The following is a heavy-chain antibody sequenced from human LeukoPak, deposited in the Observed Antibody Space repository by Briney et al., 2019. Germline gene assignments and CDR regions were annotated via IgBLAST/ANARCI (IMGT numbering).Heavy chain of an antibody. CDR1: GYSISGGYF. Sequence: SETLSLTCDVSGYSISGGYFWGWIRQPPGMGLEWIGSTAHRGNTYYNPSLKGRVSISTDGSKNQFSPSLTSVTAADTATYYCTRVTRNSGWFFDYWGPGTLATVHS. J-gene: IGHJ4*02. CDR2: TAHRGNT. V-gene: IGHV4-38-2*01. D-gene: IGHD6-19*01. CDR3: TRVTRNSGWFFDY.